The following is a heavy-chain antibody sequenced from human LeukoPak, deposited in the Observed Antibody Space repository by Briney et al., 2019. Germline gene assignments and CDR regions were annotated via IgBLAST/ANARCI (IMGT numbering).Heavy chain of an antibody. J-gene: IGHJ6*03. V-gene: IGHV4-4*07. D-gene: IGHD3-3*01. CDR2: IYTSGSA. Sequence: KPSETLSLTCTVSGGSISSYYWSWIRQPAGKGLEWIGRIYTSGSANYNPSLKSRVTMSVDTSKNQFSLKLSSVTAAGTAVYYCARSRGNYDFWSGYYFYYYYMDVWGKGTTVTVSS. CDR3: ARSRGNYDFWSGYYFYYYYMDV. CDR1: GGSISSYY.